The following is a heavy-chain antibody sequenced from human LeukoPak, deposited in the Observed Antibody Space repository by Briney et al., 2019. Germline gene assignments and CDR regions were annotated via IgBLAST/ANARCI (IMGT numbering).Heavy chain of an antibody. CDR1: GFTFSSYA. V-gene: IGHV3-30*04. D-gene: IGHD1-26*01. CDR3: ARAEWEQPGNY. CDR2: ISYDGSNK. Sequence: GGSLRLSCAASGFTFSSYAMHWVRQAPGKGLEWVAVISYDGSNKYYADAVKGRFTISRDNSKNTLYLQMNSLRAEDTAVYYCARAEWEQPGNYWGQGTLVTVSS. J-gene: IGHJ4*02.